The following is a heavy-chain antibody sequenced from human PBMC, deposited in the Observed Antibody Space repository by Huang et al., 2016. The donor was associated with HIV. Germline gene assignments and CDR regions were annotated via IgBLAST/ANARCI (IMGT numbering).Heavy chain of an antibody. Sequence: QAQLVESGGGVVQPGRSVRLSCVASGFTFSDYGIHWVRQAPGKGLEWVSVISYNGTKIYYTASGKGRFIISRDNAEKTVFLKMNSLRPEDTAVYYCAKMFYYDSGRSWLGDAFDMWGQGTMVTVSS. CDR3: AKMFYYDSGRSWLGDAFDM. CDR1: GFTFSDYG. CDR2: ISYNGTKI. J-gene: IGHJ3*02. D-gene: IGHD3-22*01. V-gene: IGHV3-30*18.